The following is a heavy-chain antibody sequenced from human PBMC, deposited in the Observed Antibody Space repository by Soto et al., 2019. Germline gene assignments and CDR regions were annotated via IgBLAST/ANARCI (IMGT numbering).Heavy chain of an antibody. D-gene: IGHD1-26*01. CDR1: GGSISGYF. CDR2: IYSSEYT. Sequence: PSETLSLTSTVSGGSISGYFWSWIRQPPGKGLEWIAYIYSSEYTDYNPSLKSRVTISVDMSRDQFSLKLSSVTAADTAVYYCARVSGSYYYGMDVWGQGITVTVSS. CDR3: ARVSGSYYYGMDV. V-gene: IGHV4-59*12. J-gene: IGHJ6*02.